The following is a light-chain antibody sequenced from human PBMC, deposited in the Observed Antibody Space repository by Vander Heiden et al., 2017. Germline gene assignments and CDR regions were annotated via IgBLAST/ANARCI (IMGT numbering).Light chain of an antibody. CDR1: ALPKQY. Sequence: SYELTQPPSGAVSPGQTSRLTCLGDALPKQYAYWYQQKPGQAPVLLIYKDSERPSGIPERFSGSSSRTTVTLTISGVQADDEADYYCQSADRSGTYVVFGGGTKLTVL. V-gene: IGLV3-25*03. J-gene: IGLJ2*01. CDR2: KDS. CDR3: QSADRSGTYVV.